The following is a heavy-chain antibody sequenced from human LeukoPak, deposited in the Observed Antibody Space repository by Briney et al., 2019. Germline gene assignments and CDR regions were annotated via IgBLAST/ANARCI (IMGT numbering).Heavy chain of an antibody. V-gene: IGHV4-4*07. J-gene: IGHJ5*02. CDR3: ARDLAAAGTGWFDP. D-gene: IGHD6-13*01. CDR1: GGSISSYY. Sequence: SETLSLTCTVSGGSISSYYWSWIRQPAGKGLEWIGRIYTSGSTNYNPSLKSRVTISVDTSKNQFSLKLSSVTAADTAVYYCARDLAAAGTGWFDPWGQGTLVTVSS. CDR2: IYTSGST.